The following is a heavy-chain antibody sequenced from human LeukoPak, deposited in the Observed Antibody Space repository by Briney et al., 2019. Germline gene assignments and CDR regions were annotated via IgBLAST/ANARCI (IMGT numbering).Heavy chain of an antibody. D-gene: IGHD4-17*01. CDR1: DASLNFFY. V-gene: IGHV4-59*01. CDR2: ISYTGNT. J-gene: IGHJ3*01. CDR3: ARNFARNSGDYGNDGFDV. Sequence: SETLSLTCTVSDASLNFFYWTWIRQPPGKGLEWIGYISYTGNTYYNPSLKSRLAISMDTSKNQLSLTLSSLTAADTAVYFCARNFARNSGDYGNDGFDVWGPGTLVTVSS.